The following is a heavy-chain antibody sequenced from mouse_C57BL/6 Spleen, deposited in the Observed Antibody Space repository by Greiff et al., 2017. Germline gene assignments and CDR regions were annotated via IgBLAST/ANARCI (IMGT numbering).Heavy chain of an antibody. CDR1: GYTFTDYY. CDR2: INPNNGGT. D-gene: IGHD4-1*01. Sequence: VQLQQSGPELVKPGASVKISCKASGYTFTDYYMNWVKQSHGKSLEWIGDINPNNGGTSYNQKFKGKATLTVDKSSSTAYMELRSLTSEDSAVYYCARRETGTSENYWGQGTTLTVSS. CDR3: ARRETGTSENY. V-gene: IGHV1-26*01. J-gene: IGHJ2*01.